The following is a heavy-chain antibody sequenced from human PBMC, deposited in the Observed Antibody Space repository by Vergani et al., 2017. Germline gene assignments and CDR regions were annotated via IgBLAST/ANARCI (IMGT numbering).Heavy chain of an antibody. Sequence: EVQLVESGGGLVKPGGSLRLSCAASGFTFSSYSMNWVRQAPGKGLEWVSSISSSSSYIYYADSGKGRFTISRDNAKNSLYLQMNSLRDEDTAVYYCARGRGSLAGYWGQGTLVTVSS. D-gene: IGHD1-26*01. CDR1: GFTFSSYS. V-gene: IGHV3-21*01. CDR2: ISSSSSYI. J-gene: IGHJ4*02. CDR3: ARGRGSLAGY.